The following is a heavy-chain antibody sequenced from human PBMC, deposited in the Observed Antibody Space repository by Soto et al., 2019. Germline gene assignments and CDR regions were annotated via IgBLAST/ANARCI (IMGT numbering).Heavy chain of an antibody. CDR3: ARGPLYYFDY. CDR2: ISSRSTNT. V-gene: IGHV3-21*02. J-gene: IGHJ4*02. CDR1: GFTFSSYT. Sequence: EVQLVESGGGLVKPGGSLRLSCEDSGFTFSSYTMNWVRRAPGKGLEWVCSISSRSTNTHYADSVRGRFTISRDNAKRSLYLQMNSLRAEDTAVYYCARGPLYYFDYWGQGTLVTVSS.